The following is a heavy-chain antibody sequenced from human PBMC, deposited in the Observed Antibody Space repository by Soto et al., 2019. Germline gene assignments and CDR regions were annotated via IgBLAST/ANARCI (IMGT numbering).Heavy chain of an antibody. J-gene: IGHJ5*02. Sequence: QVQLVQSGAEVKKPGASVKVSCKGSGYSFRSYDITWVRQAPGQGLEWMGWVHPETGSTGYAQRFQGRVSMTSDTSRNTTYMELSGLIVEDTAVYYCSRVRVRADWLDPWGQGTLGTV. CDR2: VHPETGST. V-gene: IGHV1-8*02. CDR3: SRVRVRADWLDP. CDR1: GYSFRSYD.